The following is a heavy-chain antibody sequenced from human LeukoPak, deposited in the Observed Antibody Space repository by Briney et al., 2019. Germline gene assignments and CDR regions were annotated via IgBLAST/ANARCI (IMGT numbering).Heavy chain of an antibody. CDR2: ISSSSSYI. J-gene: IGHJ2*01. CDR1: GFTFSSYS. CDR3: ARDISTAHWYFDL. D-gene: IGHD3-22*01. V-gene: IGHV3-21*01. Sequence: GGSLRLSCAASGFTFSSYSMNWVRQAPGKGMEWVSSISSSSSYIYYADSVKGRFTISRDNAKNSLYLQMNSLRAEDTAVYYCARDISTAHWYFDLWGRGTLVTVSS.